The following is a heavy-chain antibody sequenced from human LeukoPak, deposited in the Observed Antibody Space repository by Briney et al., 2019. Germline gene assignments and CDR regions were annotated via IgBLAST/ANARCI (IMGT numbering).Heavy chain of an antibody. D-gene: IGHD6-6*01. Sequence: GGSLRLSCAASGFTFSSYDMHWVRHATGKGLEWVSTLDTAGDTYYPGSVKGRFTISRENAKNSLYLQMNSLRAGDTAVYYCARGSSSYYYMDVWGKGTTVTVSS. J-gene: IGHJ6*03. CDR1: GFTFSSYD. CDR2: LDTAGDT. V-gene: IGHV3-13*01. CDR3: ARGSSSYYYMDV.